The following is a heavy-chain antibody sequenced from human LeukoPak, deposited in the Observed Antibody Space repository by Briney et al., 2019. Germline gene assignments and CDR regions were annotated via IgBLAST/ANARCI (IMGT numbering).Heavy chain of an antibody. Sequence: SETLSLTCTVSGGSISSSSYYWGWIRQPPGKGLEWIGSIYYSGSTYYNPSLKSRVTISVDTSKNQFSLKLSSVTVADTAVYYCASSSFTIFGVVIRSSGMDVWGQGTTVTVSS. CDR2: IYYSGST. CDR3: ASSSFTIFGVVIRSSGMDV. CDR1: GGSISSSSYY. J-gene: IGHJ6*02. D-gene: IGHD3-3*01. V-gene: IGHV4-39*01.